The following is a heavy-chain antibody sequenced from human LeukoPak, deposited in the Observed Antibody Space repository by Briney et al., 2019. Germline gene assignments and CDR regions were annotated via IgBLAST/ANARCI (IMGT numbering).Heavy chain of an antibody. D-gene: IGHD2-15*01. V-gene: IGHV3-30*02. Sequence: PGGSLRLSCAASGFTFSNYAMHWVRQAPGKGLEWVAFIQYDGSNKYYADSVKGRFTISRDNSKNTLYLQMNSLRAEDTALYYCANRYCSGGSCHRDYWGQGTLVTVSS. CDR1: GFTFSNYA. J-gene: IGHJ4*02. CDR2: IQYDGSNK. CDR3: ANRYCSGGSCHRDY.